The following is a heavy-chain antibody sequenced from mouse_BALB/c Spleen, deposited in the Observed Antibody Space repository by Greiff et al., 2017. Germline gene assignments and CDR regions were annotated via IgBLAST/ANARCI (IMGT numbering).Heavy chain of an antibody. J-gene: IGHJ1*01. D-gene: IGHD2-14*01. CDR1: GFTFNTYA. CDR2: IRSKSNNYAT. CDR3: VRRDYRYGYFDV. V-gene: IGHV10-1*02. Sequence: EVQGVESGGGLVQPKGSLKLSCAASGFTFNTYAMNWVRQAPGKGLEWVARIRSKSNNYATYYADSVKDRFTISRDDSQSMLYLQMNNLKTEDTAMYYCVRRDYRYGYFDVWGAGTTVTVSS.